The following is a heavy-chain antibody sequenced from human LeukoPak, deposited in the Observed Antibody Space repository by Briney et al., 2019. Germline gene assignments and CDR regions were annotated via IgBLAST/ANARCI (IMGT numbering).Heavy chain of an antibody. CDR2: IRYDGSNK. V-gene: IGHV3-30*02. CDR3: AKDLFAPMVRGVIDY. CDR1: GFTFSSYG. Sequence: PGGSLRLSCAASGFTFSSYGMHWVRQAPGKGLEWVAFIRYDGSNKYYADSVKGRFTISRDNSKNTLYLQMNSLRAEDTAVYYCAKDLFAPMVRGVIDYWGQGTLVTVSS. D-gene: IGHD3-10*01. J-gene: IGHJ4*02.